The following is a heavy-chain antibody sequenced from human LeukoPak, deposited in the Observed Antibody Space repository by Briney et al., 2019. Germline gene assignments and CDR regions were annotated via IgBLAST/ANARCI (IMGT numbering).Heavy chain of an antibody. D-gene: IGHD6-13*01. V-gene: IGHV3-53*01. CDR1: GFTVSSNS. Sequence: PGGSLRLSCTVSGFTVSSNSMSWVRQAPGKGLEWVSFIYSGSTHYSDSVKGRFTISRDNSKNTLYLQMNSLRAEDTAVYYCAREGIAAAGTGDFDYWGQGTLVTVSS. CDR3: AREGIAAAGTGDFDY. J-gene: IGHJ4*02. CDR2: IYSGST.